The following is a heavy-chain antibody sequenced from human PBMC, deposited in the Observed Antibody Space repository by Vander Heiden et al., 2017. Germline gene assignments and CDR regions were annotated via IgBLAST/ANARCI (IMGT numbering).Heavy chain of an antibody. D-gene: IGHD1-26*01. CDR1: ECPLRTHS. CDR2: ISYDGSNK. Sequence: QVQLVESGGGVVQPGRSLRLACAASECPLRTHSMHWVRQAPGKGLEWVAVISYDGSNKYYADSVKGRFTISRDNSKNTLYLQMNSLRAEDTAVYYCAKDPYSGSYYYYYYGMDVWCQGTTVTVSS. J-gene: IGHJ6*02. V-gene: IGHV3-30*18. CDR3: AKDPYSGSYYYYYYGMDV.